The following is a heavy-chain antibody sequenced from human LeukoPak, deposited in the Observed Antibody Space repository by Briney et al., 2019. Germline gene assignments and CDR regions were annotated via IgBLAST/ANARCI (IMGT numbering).Heavy chain of an antibody. CDR1: GGSISSGGYS. Sequence: PSETLSLTCAVSGGSISSGGYSWSWIRQPPGKGLEWIGYIYHSGSTYYNPSLKSRVTISVDRSKNQFSLKLSPVTAADTAVYYCARGDCSSTSCYALSWFDPWGQGTLVTVSS. V-gene: IGHV4-30-2*01. CDR2: IYHSGST. CDR3: ARGDCSSTSCYALSWFDP. J-gene: IGHJ5*02. D-gene: IGHD2-2*01.